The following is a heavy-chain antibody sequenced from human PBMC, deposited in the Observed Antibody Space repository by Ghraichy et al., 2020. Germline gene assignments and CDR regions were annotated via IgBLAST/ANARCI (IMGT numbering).Heavy chain of an antibody. Sequence: SETLSLTCTVSGGSISSYYWSWIRQPPGKGLEWIGYIYYSGSTNYNPSLKSRVTISVDTSKNQFSLKLSSVTAADTAVYYCARGGAARANDAFDIWGQGTMVTVSS. V-gene: IGHV4-59*01. CDR2: IYYSGST. D-gene: IGHD6-6*01. CDR1: GGSISSYY. CDR3: ARGGAARANDAFDI. J-gene: IGHJ3*02.